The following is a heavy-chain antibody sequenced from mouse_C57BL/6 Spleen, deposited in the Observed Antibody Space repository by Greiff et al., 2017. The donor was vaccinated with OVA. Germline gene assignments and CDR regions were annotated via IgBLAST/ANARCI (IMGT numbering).Heavy chain of an antibody. J-gene: IGHJ1*03. CDR3: ARRVYYDPHWYFDV. D-gene: IGHD2-4*01. Sequence: DVQLQESGGGLVQPGGSLKLSCAASGFTFSDYYMYWVRQTPEKRLEWVAYISNGGGSTYYPDTVKGRFTISRDNAKNTLYLQMSRLKSEDTAMYDCARRVYYDPHWYFDVWGTGTTVTVSS. CDR2: ISNGGGST. V-gene: IGHV5-12*01. CDR1: GFTFSDYY.